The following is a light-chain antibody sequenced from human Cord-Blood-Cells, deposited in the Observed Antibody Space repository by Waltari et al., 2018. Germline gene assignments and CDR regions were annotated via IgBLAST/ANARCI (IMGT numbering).Light chain of an antibody. CDR2: GNS. V-gene: IGLV1-40*01. J-gene: IGLJ3*02. Sequence: QSVLTQPPSVSAAPGQRVTIPCTGTSSNIGAGYDVHWYQQLPGTAPKLLIYGNSNRPSGVPDRFSGSKSGTSASLAITGLQAEDEADYYCQSYDSSLSAWVFGGGTKLTVL. CDR1: SSNIGAGYD. CDR3: QSYDSSLSAWV.